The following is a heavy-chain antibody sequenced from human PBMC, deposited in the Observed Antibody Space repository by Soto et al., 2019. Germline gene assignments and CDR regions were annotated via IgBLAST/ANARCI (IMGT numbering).Heavy chain of an antibody. V-gene: IGHV3-7*03. CDR3: ARDDTHYFDNSRSYYNAMHY. J-gene: IGHJ4*02. D-gene: IGHD3-22*01. CDR2: IKEDGGER. Sequence: EVQLVESGGGVVQPGRSLRLSCAGSGFTFSNYWMDWVRQAPGKGLEWVANIKEDGGERNYVDSVEGRFTISRDNSKITMARQINSLRAEDTAVYFGARDDTHYFDNSRSYYNAMHYWGQGTLVTVSS. CDR1: GFTFSNYW.